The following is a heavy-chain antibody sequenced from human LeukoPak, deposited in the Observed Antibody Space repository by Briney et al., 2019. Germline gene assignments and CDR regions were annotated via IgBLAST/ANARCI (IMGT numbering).Heavy chain of an antibody. CDR2: ISTSGSTI. J-gene: IGHJ6*03. Sequence: GGSLRLSCAASGFSLSDYYMSWIRQAPGKGLEWVSYISTSGSTIYYADSVKGRFTISRDNAKNSLYLQMNSLRAEDTAVYYCARVGGIAVADPAYYYMDVWGKGTTVTISS. CDR1: GFSLSDYY. V-gene: IGHV3-11*04. D-gene: IGHD6-19*01. CDR3: ARVGGIAVADPAYYYMDV.